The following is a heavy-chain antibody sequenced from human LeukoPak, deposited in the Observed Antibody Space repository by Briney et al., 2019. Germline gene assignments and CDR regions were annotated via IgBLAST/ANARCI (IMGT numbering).Heavy chain of an antibody. D-gene: IGHD6-19*01. Sequence: SVKVSCKASGYTFTSYYMHWVRQAPGQGLEWMGGIIPIFGTANYAQKFQGRVTITADKSTSTAYMELSSLRSEDTAVYYCAMGVGAPEDLAVAADFDYWGQGTLVTVSS. CDR1: GYTFTSYY. CDR3: AMGVGAPEDLAVAADFDY. CDR2: IIPIFGTA. V-gene: IGHV1-69*06. J-gene: IGHJ4*02.